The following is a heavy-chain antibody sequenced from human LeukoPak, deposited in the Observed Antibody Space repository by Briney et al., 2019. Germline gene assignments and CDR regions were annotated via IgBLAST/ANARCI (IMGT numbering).Heavy chain of an antibody. CDR2: IYHSGST. CDR1: GYSISSGYY. D-gene: IGHD6-13*01. V-gene: IGHV4-38-2*01. J-gene: IGHJ4*02. Sequence: SETLSLTRAVSGYSISSGYYWGWIRQPPGKGLEWIGTIYHSGSTYYNPSLKSRVTISVDTSKNQFSLKLSSVTAADTAVYYCARAKSSSWAHYFDYWGQGTLVTVSS. CDR3: ARAKSSSWAHYFDY.